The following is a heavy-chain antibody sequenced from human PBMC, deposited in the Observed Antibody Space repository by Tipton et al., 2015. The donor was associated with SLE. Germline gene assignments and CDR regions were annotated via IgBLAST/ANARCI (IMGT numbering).Heavy chain of an antibody. J-gene: IGHJ3*02. CDR3: ARLGRRFRTTAALEDAFDI. CDR2: IYTSGST. Sequence: GLVKPSETLSLTCAVSGGSITSSKWWTWVRQPPGKGLEWVGYIYTSGSTNYNPSLKSRVTMSVDTSKNQFSLKLGSVTAADTAVYYCARLGRRFRTTAALEDAFDIWGQGTMVTFSS. D-gene: IGHD4-17*01. V-gene: IGHV4-4*02. CDR1: GGSITSSKW.